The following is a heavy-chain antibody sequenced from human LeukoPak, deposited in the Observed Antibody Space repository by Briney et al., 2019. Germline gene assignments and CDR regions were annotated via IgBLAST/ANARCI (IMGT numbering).Heavy chain of an antibody. Sequence: ASETLSLTCAVSGGSISSSNWWSWVRQPPGKGLEWIGEIYHSGSTNYDPSLKSRVTISVDKSKNQFSLKLSSVTAADTAVYYRASLKKRGDYYMDVWGKGTTVTVSS. CDR1: GGSISSSNW. J-gene: IGHJ6*03. D-gene: IGHD5-24*01. CDR3: ASLKKRGDYYMDV. CDR2: IYHSGST. V-gene: IGHV4-4*02.